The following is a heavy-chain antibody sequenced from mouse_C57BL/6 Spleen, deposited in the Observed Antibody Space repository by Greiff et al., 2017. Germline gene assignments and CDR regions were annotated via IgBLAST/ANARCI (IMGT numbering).Heavy chain of an antibody. V-gene: IGHV1-9*01. Sequence: VQVVESGAELMKPGASVKLSCKATGYTFTGYWIEWVKQRPGHGLEWIGEILPGSGSTNYNEKFKGKATFTADTSSNTAYMQLSSLTTEDSAIYYCARYPGYYGSSHYFDYWGQGTTLTVSS. CDR3: ARYPGYYGSSHYFDY. J-gene: IGHJ2*01. D-gene: IGHD1-1*01. CDR2: ILPGSGST. CDR1: GYTFTGYW.